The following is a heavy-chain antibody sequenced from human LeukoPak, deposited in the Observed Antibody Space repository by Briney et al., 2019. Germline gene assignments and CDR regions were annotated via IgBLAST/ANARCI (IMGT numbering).Heavy chain of an antibody. V-gene: IGHV3-30-3*01. CDR3: ANQGERVN. CDR2: ISYDGSNK. D-gene: IGHD1-26*01. CDR1: GFTFSSYA. J-gene: IGHJ4*02. Sequence: PGGSLRLSCAASGFTFSSYAMHWVRQAPGKGLEWVAVISYDGSNKYYADSVKGRFTMSRDNSKNTLYLQMNSLRAEDTAVYYCANQGERVNWGQGTLVTVYS.